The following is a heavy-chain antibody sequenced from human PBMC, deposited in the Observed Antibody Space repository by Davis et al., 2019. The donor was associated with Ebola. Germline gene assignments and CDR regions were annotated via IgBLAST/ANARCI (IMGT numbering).Heavy chain of an antibody. J-gene: IGHJ1*01. CDR3: AQDMIEEGLSSPHPDFQH. CDR2: ISGSGGST. CDR1: GFIFSTYA. V-gene: IGHV3-23*01. Sequence: GESLKISCTASGFIFSTYAMSWVRQAPGKGLEWVSAISGSGGSTYYADSLKGRFAISRDNSKNTLYLQMYSLRAEDTAVYYCAQDMIEEGLSSPHPDFQHWGQGTLVTVSS. D-gene: IGHD3-22*01.